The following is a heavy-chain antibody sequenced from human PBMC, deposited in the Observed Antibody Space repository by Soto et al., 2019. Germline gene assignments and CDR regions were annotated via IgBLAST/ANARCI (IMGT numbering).Heavy chain of an antibody. CDR3: VTAGPELYYYYYGMDV. CDR2: IKSKSDGETT. D-gene: IGHD1-7*01. J-gene: IGHJ6*02. V-gene: IGHV3-15*01. Sequence: PGGSLRPSCAASAFTFREAWMSWVRQAPGEGREWVGRIKSKSDGETTDYAARVKGRFIISRDDSEKTLHLQINSLKAEDSAIYYCVTAGPELYYYYYGMDVWGQGTTVTVSS. CDR1: AFTFREAW.